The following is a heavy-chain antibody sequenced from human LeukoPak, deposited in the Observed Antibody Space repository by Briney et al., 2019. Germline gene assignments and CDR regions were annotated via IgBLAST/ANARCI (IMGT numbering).Heavy chain of an antibody. CDR1: GYTFTSYG. V-gene: IGHV1-18*01. J-gene: IGHJ4*02. D-gene: IGHD2-21*02. Sequence: GASVKVSCKASGYTFTSYGISWVRQAPGQGPEWMGWISAYNGNTNYAQKLQGRVTMTTDTSTSTAYMELRSLRSDDTAVYYCARDEYIYCGGDCYSYPGLDYWGQGTLVTVSS. CDR2: ISAYNGNT. CDR3: ARDEYIYCGGDCYSYPGLDY.